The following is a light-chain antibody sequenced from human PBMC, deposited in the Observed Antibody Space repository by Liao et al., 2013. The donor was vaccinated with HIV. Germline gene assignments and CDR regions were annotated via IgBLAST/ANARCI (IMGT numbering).Light chain of an antibody. CDR3: QVWDDNSNHVV. V-gene: IGLV3-21*04. Sequence: SYELTQPPSVSVAPGKTARITCGGTNIGSKSVHWYQQKPGQAPVLVIYYDSDRPSRIPERFSGSNSGNTATLAISGVEAGDEADYYCQVWDDNSNHVVFGGGTKLTVL. J-gene: IGLJ2*01. CDR2: YDS. CDR1: NIGSKS.